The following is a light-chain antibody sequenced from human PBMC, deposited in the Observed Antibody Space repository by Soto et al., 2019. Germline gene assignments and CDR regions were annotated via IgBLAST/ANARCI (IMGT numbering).Light chain of an antibody. V-gene: IGKV1-39*01. J-gene: IGKJ5*01. CDR1: QSISNY. CDR3: QQSFSSPQIT. CDR2: AAS. Sequence: DIQMTQSPSSLSASVGDRVTITCRASQSISNYLSGYQQKPGKAPKLLIYAASSLQSGVPSRFSGGGSGTDFTLTISSLQPEDFATYYCQQSFSSPQITFGQGTRLEIK.